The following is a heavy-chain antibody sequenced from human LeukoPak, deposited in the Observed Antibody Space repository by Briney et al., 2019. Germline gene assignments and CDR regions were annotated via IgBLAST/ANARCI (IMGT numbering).Heavy chain of an antibody. Sequence: SETLSLTCTVSGGSISSSSYYWGWIRQPPGKGLEWIGGINHSGSTNYNPSLKSRVTISVDTSKNQFSLKLSSVTAADTAVYYCASTVTLRYWGQGTLVTVSS. CDR3: ASTVTLRY. CDR1: GGSISSSSYY. D-gene: IGHD4-17*01. CDR2: INHSGST. V-gene: IGHV4-39*07. J-gene: IGHJ4*02.